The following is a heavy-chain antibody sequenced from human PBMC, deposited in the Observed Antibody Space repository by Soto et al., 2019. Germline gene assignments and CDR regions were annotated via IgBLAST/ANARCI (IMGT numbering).Heavy chain of an antibody. CDR3: ARVCRHYDYVWGSYRYYYYYGMDV. V-gene: IGHV4-30-2*01. Sequence: NPSETLSLTCAVSGGSISSGGYSWSWIRQPPGKGLEWIGYIYHSGSTYYNPSLKSRVTISVDRSKNQFSLKLSSVTAADTAVYYCARVCRHYDYVWGSYRYYYYYGMDVWGQGTTVTVSS. D-gene: IGHD3-16*02. CDR2: IYHSGST. CDR1: GGSISSGGYS. J-gene: IGHJ6*02.